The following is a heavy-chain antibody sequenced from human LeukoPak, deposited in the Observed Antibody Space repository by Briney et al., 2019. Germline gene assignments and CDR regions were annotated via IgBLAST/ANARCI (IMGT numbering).Heavy chain of an antibody. V-gene: IGHV3-66*01. CDR1: GFTVSSNY. CDR2: IYSGGST. CDR3: AKDRERIRYFDY. J-gene: IGHJ4*02. D-gene: IGHD2/OR15-2a*01. Sequence: GGSLRLSCAASGFTVSSNYMSWVRQAPGKGLEWVSVIYSGGSTYYADSVKGRFTISRDNSKNTLYLQISSLRAEDTAVYYCAKDRERIRYFDYWGQGALLTVSS.